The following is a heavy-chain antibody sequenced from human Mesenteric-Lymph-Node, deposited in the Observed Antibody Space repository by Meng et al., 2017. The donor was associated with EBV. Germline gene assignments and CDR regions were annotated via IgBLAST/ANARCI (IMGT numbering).Heavy chain of an antibody. D-gene: IGHD4-23*01. CDR1: GFICTTSA. CDR3: ASVHYGGNPFGGGG. Sequence: QSQVWRSGAGVKEPVASVKVCCKPPGFICTTSAIPGLRQGTGKGGEWMGWISAYNGDTYYAQGFQGRVTMTTDTSASTAYRELRSLRFDDTAVYYCASVHYGGNPFGGGGWGQGTLVTVSS. J-gene: IGHJ4*02. V-gene: IGHV1-3*03. CDR2: ISAYNGDT.